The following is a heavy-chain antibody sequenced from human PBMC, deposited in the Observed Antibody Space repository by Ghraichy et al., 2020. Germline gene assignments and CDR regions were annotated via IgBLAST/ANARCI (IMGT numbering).Heavy chain of an antibody. V-gene: IGHV1-2*02. CDR2: INPNSGGT. D-gene: IGHD1-7*01. J-gene: IGHJ4*02. CDR3: ARGSRYNWNYYYFDY. Sequence: ASVKVSCKASGYTFTGYYMHWVRQAPGQGLEWMGWINPNSGGTNYAQKFQGRVTMTRDTSISTAYMELSRLRSDDTAVYYCARGSRYNWNYYYFDYWGQGTLVTVSS. CDR1: GYTFTGYY.